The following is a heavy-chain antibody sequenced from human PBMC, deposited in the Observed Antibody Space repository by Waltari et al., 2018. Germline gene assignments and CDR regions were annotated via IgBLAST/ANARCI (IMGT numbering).Heavy chain of an antibody. V-gene: IGHV3-23*01. CDR1: GFNLSSYA. Sequence: EVQLLESGGGLVQPGGSLRLSCAASGFNLSSYAMSWVSPAPGKGLEWVSAISGSAGSTHYADSVKGRFTISRDNSKNTLYLQMNSLRAEDTAVYYCAKDGGYSYGSNWFGPWGQGTLVTVSS. CDR2: ISGSAGST. D-gene: IGHD5-18*01. CDR3: AKDGGYSYGSNWFGP. J-gene: IGHJ5*02.